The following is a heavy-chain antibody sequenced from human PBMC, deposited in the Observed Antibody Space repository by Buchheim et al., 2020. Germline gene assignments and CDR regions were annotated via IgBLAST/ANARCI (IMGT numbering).Heavy chain of an antibody. CDR3: ARDSIWDYYYGMDV. CDR1: GGSISSGSYY. V-gene: IGHV4-61*02. Sequence: QVQLQESGPGLVKPSQTLSLTCTVSGGSISSGSYYWSWIRQPAGKGLEWIGRIYTSGSTNYNPSLKSRVTISVDTSKNQFSLKLSSVTAAGAAVYYCARDSIWDYYYGMDVWGQGTT. CDR2: IYTSGST. J-gene: IGHJ6*02. D-gene: IGHD3-16*01.